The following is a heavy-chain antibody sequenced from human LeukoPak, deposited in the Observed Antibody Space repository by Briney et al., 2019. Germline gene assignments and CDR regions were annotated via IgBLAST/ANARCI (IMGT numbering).Heavy chain of an antibody. Sequence: GASVKVSCKASGYTFTSYYMHWVRHAPGQGLEWMGIINPSGGSTSYAQKFQGRGTMTRDTSTSTVYMELSSLGSQDTAVYYCARAVATPLYFDYWGQGTLVTVCS. CDR3: ARAVATPLYFDY. D-gene: IGHD5-12*01. CDR1: GYTFTSYY. J-gene: IGHJ4*02. CDR2: INPSGGST. V-gene: IGHV1-46*03.